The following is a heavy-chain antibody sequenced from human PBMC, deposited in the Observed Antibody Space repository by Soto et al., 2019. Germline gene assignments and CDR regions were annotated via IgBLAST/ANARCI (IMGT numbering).Heavy chain of an antibody. Sequence: PGGSLTLSSETPGFTFSTNTMNWVRQAPGKGLEWVASITSSGSYVYYAASVKGRFSASRDNAKNSLSLQMDSLRPDDTAIYFCVKGEGIYYMDVWCQGTPVTVSS. J-gene: IGHJ6*02. D-gene: IGHD3-10*01. CDR1: GFTFSTNT. V-gene: IGHV3-21*01. CDR3: VKGEGIYYMDV. CDR2: ITSSGSYV.